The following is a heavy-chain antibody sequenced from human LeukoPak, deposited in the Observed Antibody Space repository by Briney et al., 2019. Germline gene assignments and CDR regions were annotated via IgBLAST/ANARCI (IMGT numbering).Heavy chain of an antibody. Sequence: GESLKISCKGSGYSFTSYWIAWVRQMPGKGLEWMGIIYPGDSDTRYSPSFQGQITISADKSISTAYLQWSSLKASDTAMYYCARRTDYGDYYFDYWGQGTLVTVSS. CDR1: GYSFTSYW. J-gene: IGHJ4*02. CDR2: IYPGDSDT. V-gene: IGHV5-51*01. CDR3: ARRTDYGDYYFDY. D-gene: IGHD4-17*01.